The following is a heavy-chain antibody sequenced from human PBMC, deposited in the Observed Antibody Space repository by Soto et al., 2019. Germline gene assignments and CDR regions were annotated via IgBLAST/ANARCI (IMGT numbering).Heavy chain of an antibody. D-gene: IGHD6-19*01. CDR2: IYYSGST. Sequence: SETLSLTCTVSGGSISSSNYYWGWIRQPPGKGLEWIGSIYYSGSTYYNPSLKSRVTISVDTSKNQFSLRVNPVTAADTAVYYCASTKQWLAFDYWGQGALVT. CDR3: ASTKQWLAFDY. CDR1: GGSISSSNYY. V-gene: IGHV4-39*07. J-gene: IGHJ4*02.